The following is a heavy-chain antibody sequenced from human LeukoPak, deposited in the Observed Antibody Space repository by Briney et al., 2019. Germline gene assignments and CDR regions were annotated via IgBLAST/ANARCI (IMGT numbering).Heavy chain of an antibody. J-gene: IGHJ5*02. D-gene: IGHD3-3*01. CDR3: ARGNDFWSGYYHWFDP. V-gene: IGHV3-21*01. CDR1: GSTFSSYS. CDR2: ISSTSTYI. Sequence: PGRSLRLSCAASGSTFSSYSMNWVHQAPGKGLEWVSSISSTSTYIYYPDSVKGRFTISRDNAKNSLYLQMNSLRAEDTAVYYCARGNDFWSGYYHWFDPWGQGTLVTVSS.